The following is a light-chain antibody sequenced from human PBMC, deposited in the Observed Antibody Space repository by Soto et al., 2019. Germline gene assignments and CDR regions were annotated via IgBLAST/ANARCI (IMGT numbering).Light chain of an antibody. CDR3: QQYGTLIT. CDR2: GSF. V-gene: IGKV4-1*01. CDR1: QSVLYSSNNKNY. Sequence: VMTQASDSLAVSLGERATIDCKSSQSVLYSSNNKNYLAWYQQKPGQAPRPLIYGSFSRATGIPDRFSGSGSGTDFTLTISRLQPEDSAVYYCQQYGTLITFGQGTRLEIK. J-gene: IGKJ5*01.